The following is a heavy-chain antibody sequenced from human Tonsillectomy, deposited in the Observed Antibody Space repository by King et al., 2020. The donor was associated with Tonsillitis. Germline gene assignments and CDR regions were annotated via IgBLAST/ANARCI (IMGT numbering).Heavy chain of an antibody. CDR2: ISSSGSTI. J-gene: IGHJ6*02. Sequence: QVQLVESGGGLVKPGGSLRLSCAASGFTFSDYYMSWIRQAPGKGLEWVSYISSSGSTIYYADSVKGRFTISRDNAKNSLYLQMNSLRAEDTAVYYCARGEGRVRFLEWLPYYYYGMDVWGQGTTVTVSS. D-gene: IGHD3-3*01. CDR3: ARGEGRVRFLEWLPYYYYGMDV. V-gene: IGHV3-11*01. CDR1: GFTFSDYY.